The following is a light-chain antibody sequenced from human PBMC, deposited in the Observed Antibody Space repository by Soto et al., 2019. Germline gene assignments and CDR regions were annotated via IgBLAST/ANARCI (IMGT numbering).Light chain of an antibody. CDR2: DAS. Sequence: DIQMTQSPSTLSATIGDRVTITCLASQNISGWLAWYQQKPGKAPKLLIYDASSLESGVPSRFSGSGSGTEFTLTISSLQPDDFATYSCKQSSSTTWTFGQGTKVDNK. CDR3: KQSSSTTWT. V-gene: IGKV1-5*01. CDR1: QNISGW. J-gene: IGKJ1*01.